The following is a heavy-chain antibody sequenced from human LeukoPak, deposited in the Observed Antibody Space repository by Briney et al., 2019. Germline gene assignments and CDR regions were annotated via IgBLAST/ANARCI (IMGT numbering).Heavy chain of an antibody. CDR1: RFTFSGYE. J-gene: IGHJ3*02. CDR2: ITGSGSTK. Sequence: GGSLRLSYAASRFTFSGYEMNWVRQAPGKGLEWISYITGSGSTKYYADSLKGRFTISRDNAKKSLYLQMNSLRAEDTAVYYCARSKDTETDAFDIWGQGTMVTVSS. V-gene: IGHV3-48*03. CDR3: ARSKDTETDAFDI.